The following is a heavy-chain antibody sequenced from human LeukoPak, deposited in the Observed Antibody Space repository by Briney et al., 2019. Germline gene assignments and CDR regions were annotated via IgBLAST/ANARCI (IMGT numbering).Heavy chain of an antibody. D-gene: IGHD3-22*01. Sequence: GGSLRLSCAASGFTFSNAWMSWVRQAPGKGLEWVGRIKSKTDGGTTDYAAPVKGRFTISRDDSKNTLYLQMNSLKTEDTAVYYCTTERDYYDSSGYYQVPFDIWGQGTMVTVSS. V-gene: IGHV3-15*01. CDR2: IKSKTDGGTT. CDR3: TTERDYYDSSGYYQVPFDI. J-gene: IGHJ3*02. CDR1: GFTFSNAW.